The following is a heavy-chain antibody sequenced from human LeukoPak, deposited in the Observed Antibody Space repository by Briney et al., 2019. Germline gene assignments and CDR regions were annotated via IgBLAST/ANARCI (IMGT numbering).Heavy chain of an antibody. CDR2: IRYDGSNK. CDR3: AKRQRTTGTTYYYYYYMDV. Sequence: GGSLRLSCAASGFTFSSYGMHWVRQAPGKGLEWVAFIRYDGSNKYYADSVKGRFTISRDNSKNTLYLQMNSLRAEDTAVYYCAKRQRTTGTTYYYYYYMDVWGKGTTVTVSS. D-gene: IGHD1-1*01. J-gene: IGHJ6*03. V-gene: IGHV3-30*02. CDR1: GFTFSSYG.